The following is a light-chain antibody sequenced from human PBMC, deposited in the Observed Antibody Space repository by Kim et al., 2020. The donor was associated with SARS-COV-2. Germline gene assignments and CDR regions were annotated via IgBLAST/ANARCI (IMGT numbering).Light chain of an antibody. CDR3: TSYTTSATLV. CDR2: DVS. J-gene: IGLJ3*02. Sequence: GQSITISCTGTNSDIGAYHYVSWYQQPPGKAPKLIIDDVSQRPSGVSNRFSGSKSGNTASLTISGLQAEDETDYYCTSYTTSATLVFGGGTKVTVL. CDR1: NSDIGAYHY. V-gene: IGLV2-14*03.